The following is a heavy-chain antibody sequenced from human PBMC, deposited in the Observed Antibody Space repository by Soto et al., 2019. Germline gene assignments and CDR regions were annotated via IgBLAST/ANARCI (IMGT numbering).Heavy chain of an antibody. CDR2: FDPEDGET. Sequence: SSVKVSRKVSGYTLTDLSMQRVRQAPGKGLEWMGGFDPEDGETIYAQKFQGRVTMTEDTSTDTAYMELSSLRSEDTAVYYCATEGAYYDILDGMDVWGQGTTVTVSS. CDR3: ATEGAYYDILDGMDV. V-gene: IGHV1-24*01. CDR1: GYTLTDLS. J-gene: IGHJ6*02. D-gene: IGHD3-9*01.